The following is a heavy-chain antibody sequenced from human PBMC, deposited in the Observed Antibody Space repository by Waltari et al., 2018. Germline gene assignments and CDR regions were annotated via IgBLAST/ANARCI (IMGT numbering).Heavy chain of an antibody. J-gene: IGHJ4*02. Sequence: QVQLQESGPGLVKPSETLSLTCAVSGYSISRGYYWGWIRQPPGTGREWSGSIYHSGSTYYNPSLKSRVTISVDTSKNQFSLKLSSVTAADTAVYYCAAYVHSLGYCTNGVCPYYFDYWGQGTLVTVSS. V-gene: IGHV4-38-2*01. CDR1: GYSISRGYY. CDR3: AAYVHSLGYCTNGVCPYYFDY. D-gene: IGHD2-8*01. CDR2: IYHSGST.